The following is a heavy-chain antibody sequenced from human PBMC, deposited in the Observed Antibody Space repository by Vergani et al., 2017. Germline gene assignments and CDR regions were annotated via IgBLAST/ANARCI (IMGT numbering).Heavy chain of an antibody. V-gene: IGHV3-15*05. D-gene: IGHD1-26*01. CDR1: GFTFSSAW. Sequence: EVQPVESGGGLVKPGGSLRLSCTTSGFTFSSAWMSWVRQAPGKGLEWVARIRPKTDGETTDYAAPVKGRFTISRDDSKNTLYLQMDSLRAEDTAVYYCARDGWELLDYFYYMDLWGQGILVTVSS. CDR3: ARDGWELLDYFYYMDL. CDR2: IRPKTDGETT. J-gene: IGHJ5*02.